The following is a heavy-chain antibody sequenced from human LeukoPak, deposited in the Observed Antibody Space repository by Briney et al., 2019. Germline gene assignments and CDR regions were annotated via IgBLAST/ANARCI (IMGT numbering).Heavy chain of an antibody. Sequence: GGSLRLSCAASGFTFSSNGMHRVRQAPGKGLEWVAVIWYDGSNKYYADSVKGRFTISRDNSKNTLYLQMNSLRAEDTAVYYCAKDSGYDPLGASDYWGQGTLVTVSS. CDR1: GFTFSSNG. J-gene: IGHJ4*02. V-gene: IGHV3-33*06. D-gene: IGHD5-12*01. CDR2: IWYDGSNK. CDR3: AKDSGYDPLGASDY.